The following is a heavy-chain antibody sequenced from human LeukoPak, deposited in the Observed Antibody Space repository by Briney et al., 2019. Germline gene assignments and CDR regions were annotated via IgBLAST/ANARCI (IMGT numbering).Heavy chain of an antibody. V-gene: IGHV5-51*01. J-gene: IGHJ5*02. D-gene: IGHD7-27*01. Sequence: HGESLKISCKGSGYSFTNYWIGWVRQMPGKGLEWMGIIYPGDSDTRYSPSFQGQVTISVDESISTAYLQWSSLKASDTAIYYCARRQFTGDRGGWFDPWGQGTLVTVSS. CDR2: IYPGDSDT. CDR3: ARRQFTGDRGGWFDP. CDR1: GYSFTNYW.